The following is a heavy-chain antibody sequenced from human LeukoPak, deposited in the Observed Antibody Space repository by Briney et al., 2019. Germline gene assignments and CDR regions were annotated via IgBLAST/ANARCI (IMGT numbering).Heavy chain of an antibody. CDR3: ARGGLSGRYYYYMDV. V-gene: IGHV3-33*05. CDR2: ISFDGNHK. Sequence: PGGSLRLSCAPSGIIITTFNMHWVRQAPGKGLEWVALISFDGNHKDYADSVKGRFTIPRDNAKNSLYLQMNSLRAEDTAVYYCARGGLSGRYYYYMDVWGKGTTVTISS. CDR1: GIIITTFN. D-gene: IGHD1-26*01. J-gene: IGHJ6*03.